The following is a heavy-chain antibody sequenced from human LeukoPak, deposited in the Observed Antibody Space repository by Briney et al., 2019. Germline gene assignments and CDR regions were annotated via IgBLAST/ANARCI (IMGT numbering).Heavy chain of an antibody. V-gene: IGHV1-2*02. J-gene: IGHJ5*02. CDR1: GYTFTGYY. Sequence: ASVKVSCKASGYTFTGYYMHWVRQAPGQGLEWMGWINPNSGGTSYAQKFQGRVTMTRDTSISTAYMELSRLRSDDTAVYYCARAVAGTGWFDPWGQGTLVTVSS. CDR2: INPNSGGT. CDR3: ARAVAGTGWFDP. D-gene: IGHD6-19*01.